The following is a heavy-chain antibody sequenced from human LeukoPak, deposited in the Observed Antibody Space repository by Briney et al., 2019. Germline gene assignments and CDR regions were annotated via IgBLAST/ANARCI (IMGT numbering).Heavy chain of an antibody. Sequence: ASVKVSCKASGYTFTGYYMHWVRQAPGQGLEWMGRINPNSGGTNYAQRFQGRVTMTRDTSIRTVYMELSRLTSDDTAVYYCARDRSAVAGTAAYWGQGTLVTVSS. D-gene: IGHD6-19*01. J-gene: IGHJ4*02. CDR2: INPNSGGT. CDR1: GYTFTGYY. V-gene: IGHV1-2*06. CDR3: ARDRSAVAGTAAY.